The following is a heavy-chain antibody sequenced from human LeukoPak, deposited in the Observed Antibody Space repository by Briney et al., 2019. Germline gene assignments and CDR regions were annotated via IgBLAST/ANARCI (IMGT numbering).Heavy chain of an antibody. V-gene: IGHV3-74*01. CDR1: GFTFSSYW. Sequence: GGSLRLSCAASGFTFSSYWMHWVRQAPGKGLVWVSRINSDGSNTTYADSVKGRFTISRDNAKNTLYLQMNSLRAEDTAVYYCVGSFCGGDCYENWFDPWGQGTLVTVSS. J-gene: IGHJ5*02. D-gene: IGHD2-21*02. CDR3: VGSFCGGDCYENWFDP. CDR2: INSDGSNT.